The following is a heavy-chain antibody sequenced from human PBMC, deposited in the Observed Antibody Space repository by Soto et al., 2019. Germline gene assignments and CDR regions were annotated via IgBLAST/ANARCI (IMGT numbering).Heavy chain of an antibody. D-gene: IGHD3-3*01. Sequence: GGSLRLSCAASGFTFISYGMSWVLQAPGKGLEWVAKIKQDGSEKYYVDSVRGRFTISRDNAKDSLYLQMSSLRAEDTAVYYCVRDFSGQPRSHWGQGTLVPVAS. CDR3: VRDFSGQPRSH. CDR2: IKQDGSEK. CDR1: GFTFISYG. J-gene: IGHJ4*02. V-gene: IGHV3-7*04.